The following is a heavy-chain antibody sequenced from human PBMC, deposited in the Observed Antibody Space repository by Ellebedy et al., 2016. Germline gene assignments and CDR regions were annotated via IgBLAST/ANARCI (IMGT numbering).Heavy chain of an antibody. V-gene: IGHV1-69*13. D-gene: IGHD2-2*01. CDR1: GGTFSSYA. CDR2: IIPIFGTA. CDR3: ARDRPYILPAAPYNWFNP. J-gene: IGHJ5*02. Sequence: SVKVSXKASGGTFSSYAISWVRQAPGQGLEWMGGIIPIFGTANYAQKFQGRVTITADESTSTAYMELSSLRSEDTAVHYCARDRPYILPAAPYNWFNPWGQGTLVTVSS.